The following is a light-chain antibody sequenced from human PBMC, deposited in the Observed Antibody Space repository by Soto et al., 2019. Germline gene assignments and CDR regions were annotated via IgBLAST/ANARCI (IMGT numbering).Light chain of an antibody. Sequence: DFVMTQSPDSLAVSLGERATINCKSSQSVLYSSTNKNYLAWYQQKPGQPPKLLIYWASTRESGVPDRFSGSGSGTDFTLTISSLQAEDVAVYYCQQYYSSPFTFGGGTKVEIK. CDR1: QSVLYSSTNKNY. J-gene: IGKJ4*01. CDR3: QQYYSSPFT. CDR2: WAS. V-gene: IGKV4-1*01.